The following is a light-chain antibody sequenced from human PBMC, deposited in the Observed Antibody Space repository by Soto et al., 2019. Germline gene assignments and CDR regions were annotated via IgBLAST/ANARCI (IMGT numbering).Light chain of an antibody. Sequence: QSVLTQPASVSGSPGQSITISCTGTSSDVGGYNYVSWYQQHPGKAPKLMIYDVSNRPSGVSNRFSGSKSGNTASLAISGLQAEDEAYYYCSSYTSSSALDVVFGGGTQLTVL. CDR2: DVS. CDR1: SSDVGGYNY. V-gene: IGLV2-14*01. CDR3: SSYTSSSALDVV. J-gene: IGLJ2*01.